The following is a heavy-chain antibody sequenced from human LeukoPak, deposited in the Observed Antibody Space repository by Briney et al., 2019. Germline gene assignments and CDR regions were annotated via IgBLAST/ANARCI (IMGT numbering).Heavy chain of an antibody. CDR2: IDWDDDK. Sequence: SGPALVKPTQTLTLTCTFSGFSLSTSGMYVSWIRQPPGKALEWLARIDWDDDKYYSTSLKTRLTISKDTSKNQVVLTMTNMDPVDTATYYCARINYYDSSGYLYYFDYWGQGTLVTVSS. CDR1: GFSLSTSGMY. D-gene: IGHD3-22*01. V-gene: IGHV2-70*11. CDR3: ARINYYDSSGYLYYFDY. J-gene: IGHJ4*02.